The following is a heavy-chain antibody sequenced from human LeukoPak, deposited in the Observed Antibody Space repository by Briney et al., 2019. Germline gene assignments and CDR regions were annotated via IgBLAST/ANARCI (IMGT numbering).Heavy chain of an antibody. J-gene: IGHJ4*02. Sequence: SETLSLTCAVYGGSFSGYYWSWIRQPPGKGLEWIGEINHSGSTNYNPSLKSRVTISVDTSKNQFSLKLSPVTAADTAVYYCARVRGGSSGWYSPSFFYWGQGTLVTVSS. CDR3: ARVRGGSSGWYSPSFFY. CDR2: INHSGST. D-gene: IGHD6-19*01. CDR1: GGSFSGYY. V-gene: IGHV4-34*01.